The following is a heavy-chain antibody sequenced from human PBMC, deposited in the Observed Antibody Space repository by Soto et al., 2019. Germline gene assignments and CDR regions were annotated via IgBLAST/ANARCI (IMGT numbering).Heavy chain of an antibody. J-gene: IGHJ3*02. Sequence: SVKVSCKAPGGTFSNHAINWVRQAPGQGLEWMGRIIPIFSTTNYAQKFQGRVTMTADESTITAYLELSSLKHDDTAVYYCAREVAADGTFREDGFESWGQGTVVTVSS. D-gene: IGHD6-13*01. CDR1: GGTFSNHA. CDR2: IIPIFSTT. V-gene: IGHV1-69*13. CDR3: AREVAADGTFREDGFES.